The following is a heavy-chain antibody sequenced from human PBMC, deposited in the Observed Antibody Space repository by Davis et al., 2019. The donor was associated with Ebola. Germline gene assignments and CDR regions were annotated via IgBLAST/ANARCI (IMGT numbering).Heavy chain of an antibody. J-gene: IGHJ4*02. CDR3: ASFTFGRGGY. V-gene: IGHV4-59*12. CDR1: GGSISSYY. CDR2: IYYSGST. Sequence: SETLSLTCTVSGGSISSYYWSWIRQPPGKGLEWIGYIYYSGSTYYNPSLKSRVTISVDTSKNQFSLKLTSVTAADTAVYYCASFTFGRGGYWGQGTLVNVSS. D-gene: IGHD3-16*01.